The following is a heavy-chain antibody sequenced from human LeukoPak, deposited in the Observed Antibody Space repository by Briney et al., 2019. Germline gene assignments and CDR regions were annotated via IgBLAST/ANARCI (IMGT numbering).Heavy chain of an antibody. D-gene: IGHD3-10*01. J-gene: IGHJ4*02. CDR1: GGSFSGYY. Sequence: PSETLSLTCAVYGGSFSGYYWSWLRQPPGKGLEWIGEINHSGRTNYNPSLKSRVTISVDTSKNQFSLELTSVTAADTAVYYCATDRYYYGSGTYSFDYWGQGTLVTVSS. CDR2: INHSGRT. V-gene: IGHV4-34*01. CDR3: ATDRYYYGSGTYSFDY.